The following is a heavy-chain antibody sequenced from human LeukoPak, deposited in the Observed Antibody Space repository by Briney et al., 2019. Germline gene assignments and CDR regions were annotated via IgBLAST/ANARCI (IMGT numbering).Heavy chain of an antibody. J-gene: IGHJ4*02. D-gene: IGHD6-19*01. Sequence: KPGGSLRLSCAASGFTFSSYSMNWVRQAPGKGLEWVSSISSSSSYIYYADSVKGRFTISRDNAKNSLYLQMNSLSAEDTAVYYCATGRIAVADSFDYWGQGTLVTVSS. V-gene: IGHV3-21*01. CDR1: GFTFSSYS. CDR2: ISSSSSYI. CDR3: ATGRIAVADSFDY.